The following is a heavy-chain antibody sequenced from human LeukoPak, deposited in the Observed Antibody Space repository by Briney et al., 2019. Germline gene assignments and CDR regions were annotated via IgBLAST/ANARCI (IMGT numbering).Heavy chain of an antibody. J-gene: IGHJ4*02. CDR1: GYSFTTYW. CDR3: ARRLDYGGNTHGH. CDR2: IDPSDSYT. D-gene: IGHD4-23*01. V-gene: IGHV5-10-1*01. Sequence: GESLKISCKGSGYSFTTYWISWVRQMPGKGLEWMGRIDPSDSYTNYSPSFQGHVTISADKSFSTAYLQWTSLKASDTAIYYCARRLDYGGNTHGHWGQGTLVTVSS.